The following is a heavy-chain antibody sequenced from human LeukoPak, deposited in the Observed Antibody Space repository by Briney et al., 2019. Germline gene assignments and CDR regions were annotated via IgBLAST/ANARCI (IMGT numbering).Heavy chain of an antibody. D-gene: IGHD2-2*01. J-gene: IGHJ6*02. Sequence: GASVKVSCKASGYTFTNYGISWVRQAPGQGLEWMGGIIPIFGTANYAQKFQGRVTITADESTSTAYMELSSLRSEDTAVYYCARASYCSSTSCYFKGAYYYYGMDVWGQGTTVTVSS. CDR2: IIPIFGTA. CDR1: GYTFTNYG. V-gene: IGHV1-69*13. CDR3: ARASYCSSTSCYFKGAYYYYGMDV.